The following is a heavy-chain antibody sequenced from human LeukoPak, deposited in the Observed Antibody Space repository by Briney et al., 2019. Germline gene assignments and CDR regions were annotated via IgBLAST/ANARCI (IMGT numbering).Heavy chain of an antibody. V-gene: IGHV4-59*01. D-gene: IGHD2-8*01. J-gene: IGHJ3*02. CDR2: MYFSGST. CDR3: ARSMGSDAFDI. Sequence: SETLSLTCTVSGGSISSYYWSWIRQPPGKGLEWIGYMYFSGSTNYNPSLKSRVTISVDTSKNQFSLKLTSVTAADTAVYYCARSMGSDAFDIWGQGTMVTVSS. CDR1: GGSISSYY.